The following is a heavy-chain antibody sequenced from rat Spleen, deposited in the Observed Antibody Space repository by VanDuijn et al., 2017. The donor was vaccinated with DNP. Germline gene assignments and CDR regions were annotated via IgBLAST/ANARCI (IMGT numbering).Heavy chain of an antibody. CDR3: ARLYDD. CDR1: GFTFSDQY. Sequence: EVQLVESGGGLVQPGGSLKLSCAASGFTFSDQYMAWVRQAPTEGLEWVAYISSDGFTTYYGDSVKGRFTISRDNAISTLYLQKNSLRSEDMATYYCARLYDDWGQGVMVTVSS. V-gene: IGHV5-22*01. D-gene: IGHD1-2*01. CDR2: ISSDGFTT. J-gene: IGHJ2*01.